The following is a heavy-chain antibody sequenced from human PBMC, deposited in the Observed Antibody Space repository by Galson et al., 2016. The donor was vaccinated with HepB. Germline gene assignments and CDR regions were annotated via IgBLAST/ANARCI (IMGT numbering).Heavy chain of an antibody. V-gene: IGHV4-39*01. CDR3: ARRFWTGYYRDYYEGMDG. Sequence: SETLSLTCTVSGGSISSSTYYWGWIRQPPGKGLEWIGSIYYSGSTYYNPSLKTRVSISVDTSKDQFSLHLSSVTAADTAVYYCARRFWTGYYRDYYEGMDGWGQGTTVTVSS. CDR2: IYYSGST. D-gene: IGHD3/OR15-3a*01. J-gene: IGHJ6*02. CDR1: GGSISSSTYY.